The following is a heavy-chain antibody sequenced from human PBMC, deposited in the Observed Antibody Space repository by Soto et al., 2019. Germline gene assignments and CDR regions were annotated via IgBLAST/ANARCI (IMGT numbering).Heavy chain of an antibody. V-gene: IGHV1-18*01. CDR1: GYTFTSYG. CDR2: ISAYNVNT. J-gene: IGHJ6*02. D-gene: IGHD6-6*01. Sequence: QVQLVQSGAEVKKPGASVKVSCKASGYTFTSYGISWVRQAPGQGLEWMGWISAYNVNTNYAQKLQGRVTMTTDTSTSTAYVELRSLRSDDTAVYYWARGPALAALGLGRNVDVWGQGTTVTVSS. CDR3: ARGPALAALGLGRNVDV.